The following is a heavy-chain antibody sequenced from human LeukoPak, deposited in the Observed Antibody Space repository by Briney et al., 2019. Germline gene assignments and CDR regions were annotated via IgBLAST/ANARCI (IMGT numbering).Heavy chain of an antibody. CDR3: ARDVTTASFDY. D-gene: IGHD4-11*01. V-gene: IGHV7-4-1*02. CDR1: GYTFTSYA. CDR2: INTNTGNP. J-gene: IGHJ4*02. Sequence: ASVKVSCKASGYTFTSYAMNWVRQAPGQGLWWMGWINTNTGNPTYAQGFTGRFVYSLDTSVSTAYLEINSLEAEDTAMYYCARDVTTASFDYWGQGTLVTVSS.